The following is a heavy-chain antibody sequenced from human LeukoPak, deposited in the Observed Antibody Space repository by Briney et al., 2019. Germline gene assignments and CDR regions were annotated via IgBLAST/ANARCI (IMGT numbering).Heavy chain of an antibody. Sequence: SETLSLTCTVSGGSISSSSYYWGWIRQPPGKGLEWIGSIYYSGSTYYNPSLKSRVTISVDTSKNQFSLQLNSVTPEDTAVYFCARSSEYSSGAGEIDYWGRGTLVTVSS. J-gene: IGHJ4*02. D-gene: IGHD6-19*01. CDR2: IYYSGST. CDR3: ARSSEYSSGAGEIDY. CDR1: GGSISSSSYY. V-gene: IGHV4-39*01.